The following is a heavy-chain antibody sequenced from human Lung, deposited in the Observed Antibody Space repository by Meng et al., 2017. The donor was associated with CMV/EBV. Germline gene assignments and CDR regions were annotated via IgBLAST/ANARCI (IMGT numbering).Heavy chain of an antibody. D-gene: IGHD4-11*01. J-gene: IGHJ5*02. Sequence: ASXXVSXKASGYTFTSYGITWVRQAPGQGLEWMGWISAYNGNTNYAQKLRGRATMTTDTSTSTAYMELRSLRSDDTAVYYCARGKYSNYELDWFEPWGQGNXVTVSS. CDR2: ISAYNGNT. CDR1: GYTFTSYG. CDR3: ARGKYSNYELDWFEP. V-gene: IGHV1-18*01.